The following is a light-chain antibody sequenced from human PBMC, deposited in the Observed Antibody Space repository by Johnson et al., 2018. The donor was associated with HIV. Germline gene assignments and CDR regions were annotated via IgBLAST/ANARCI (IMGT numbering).Light chain of an antibody. V-gene: IGLV1-51*02. J-gene: IGLJ1*01. CDR3: GTWDASLSAGV. CDR2: ENN. Sequence: QSVLTQPPSVSAAPGQKVTVSCSGSSSNIGNNYVSWYQQLPGTAPKLLIYENNKRPSGIPDRFSGSKSGTSATLGITGLQTGDEADYYCGTWDASLSAGVFGTGHKVTLL. CDR1: SSNIGNNY.